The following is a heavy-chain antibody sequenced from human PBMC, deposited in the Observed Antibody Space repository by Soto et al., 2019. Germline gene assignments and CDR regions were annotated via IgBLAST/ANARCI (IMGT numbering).Heavy chain of an antibody. J-gene: IGHJ4*02. CDR3: ARDYYDSSAIPLAFDY. V-gene: IGHV4-30-4*01. Sequence: QVQLQESGPGLVKPSQTLSLTCTVSGGSISSGDYYWSWIRQPPGKGLEWIGYIYYSGSTYYNPSLKSRVTISVDTSKNQFSLKLGSVTAADTAVYYCARDYYDSSAIPLAFDYWGQGTLVTVSS. D-gene: IGHD3-22*01. CDR1: GGSISSGDYY. CDR2: IYYSGST.